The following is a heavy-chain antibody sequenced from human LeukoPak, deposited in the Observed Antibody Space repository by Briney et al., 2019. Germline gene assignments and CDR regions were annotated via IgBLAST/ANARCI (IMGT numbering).Heavy chain of an antibody. J-gene: IGHJ4*02. D-gene: IGHD1-26*01. V-gene: IGHV3-11*04. CDR2: ISSSGSTI. Sequence: GGSLRLSCAASGFTFSDYYMSWIRQAPGKGLEWVSYISSSGSTIYYADSVKGRFTISRDNAKNSLYLQMNSLRAEDTAVYFCARGSISGTYSLFDYWGQGTLVTVSS. CDR3: ARGSISGTYSLFDY. CDR1: GFTFSDYY.